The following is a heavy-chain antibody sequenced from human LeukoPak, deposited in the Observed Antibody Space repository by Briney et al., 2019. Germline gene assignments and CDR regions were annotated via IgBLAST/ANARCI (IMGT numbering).Heavy chain of an antibody. CDR3: ARLMDFGSYYYYMDV. J-gene: IGHJ6*03. Sequence: PSETLSLTCTVSGGSISSYYWSWIRQPPGKGLEWIGCIYYSGSTNYNPSLKSRVTISVDTSKNQFSLKLSSVTAADTAVYYCARLMDFGSYYYYMDVWGKGTTVTVSS. CDR1: GGSISSYY. CDR2: IYYSGST. D-gene: IGHD2-2*03. V-gene: IGHV4-59*08.